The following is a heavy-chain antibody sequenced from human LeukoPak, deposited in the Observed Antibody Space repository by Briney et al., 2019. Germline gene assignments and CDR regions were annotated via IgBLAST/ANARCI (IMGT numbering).Heavy chain of an antibody. CDR1: GGSISSYY. D-gene: IGHD2-2*01. V-gene: IGHV4-59*01. J-gene: IGHJ6*02. CDR3: ARDYVVVVPAASSHCYYGMDV. CDR2: IYYSGST. Sequence: SETLSLTCTVSGGSISSYYWSWIRQPPGKGLEWIGYIYYSGSTNYNPSLMSRVTISVDTSKNQFSLKLSSVTAADTAVYYCARDYVVVVPAASSHCYYGMDVWGQGTTVTVSS.